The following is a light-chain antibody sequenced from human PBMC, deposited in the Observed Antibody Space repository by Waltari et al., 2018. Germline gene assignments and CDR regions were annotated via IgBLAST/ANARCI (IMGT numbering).Light chain of an antibody. CDR2: KVS. CDR3: MQATESPYT. J-gene: IGKJ2*01. Sequence: DIVMTQTPLSSPVTLGQPASISCRSSQSLVHSDGKTYLSWLQQRPGQHPRLLIYKVSSRFSGVPDRFSGSGAGTEFTPKISRVEAEDVGVYYCMQATESPYTFGQGTKLEI. CDR1: QSLVHSDGKTY. V-gene: IGKV2-24*01.